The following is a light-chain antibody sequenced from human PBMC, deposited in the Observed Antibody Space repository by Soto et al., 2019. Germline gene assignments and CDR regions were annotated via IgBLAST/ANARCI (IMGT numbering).Light chain of an antibody. CDR3: QQYYSSLHS. CDR1: QSILSTSDNNNY. V-gene: IGKV4-1*01. Sequence: DIVMAQSPDSLAVSLGERATVNCRSSQSILSTSDNNNYLARYQQKPGQPPKALIYWASNRESGVPDRFSGSGSGTDFTLTINNLQAEDVAVYYCQQYYSSLHSFGQGTKVDIK. CDR2: WAS. J-gene: IGKJ2*01.